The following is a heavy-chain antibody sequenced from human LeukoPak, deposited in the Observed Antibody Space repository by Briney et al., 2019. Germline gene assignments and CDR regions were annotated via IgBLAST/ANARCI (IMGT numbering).Heavy chain of an antibody. Sequence: ASVKVSCKASGYTFTGNYMHWVRQAPGQGLEWMGWINPNSGGTNYAQKFQGRVTMTRDTSISTAYMELSRLRSDDTAVYYCARDRRYGDRRDYWGQGTLVTVSS. CDR1: GYTFTGNY. J-gene: IGHJ4*02. CDR3: ARDRRYGDRRDY. D-gene: IGHD4-17*01. V-gene: IGHV1-2*02. CDR2: INPNSGGT.